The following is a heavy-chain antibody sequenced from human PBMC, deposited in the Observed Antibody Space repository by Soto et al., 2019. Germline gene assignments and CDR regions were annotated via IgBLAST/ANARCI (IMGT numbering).Heavy chain of an antibody. CDR3: AKERATTTAIDY. CDR2: ITDNGGST. CDR1: GFTFSRDA. D-gene: IGHD4-17*01. J-gene: IGHJ4*02. Sequence: GGSLRLSCAASGFTFSRDAMSWVRQAPGKGLGWVSLITDNGGSTYYADSVKGRFTISRDNTKNTLFLQMNSLRAEDTAVYYCAKERATTTAIDYWGQGALVTVSS. V-gene: IGHV3-23*01.